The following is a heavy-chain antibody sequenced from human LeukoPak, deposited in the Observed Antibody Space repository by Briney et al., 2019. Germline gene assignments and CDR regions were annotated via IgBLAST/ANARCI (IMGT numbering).Heavy chain of an antibody. CDR3: ASQYYYDSSGFYYYYMDV. D-gene: IGHD3-22*01. CDR1: GFTFSSYS. V-gene: IGHV3-48*01. J-gene: IGHJ6*03. CDR2: ISSSSSTI. Sequence: GGSLRLSCAASGFTFSSYSMNCVRQAPGKGLEWVSYISSSSSTIYYADSVKGGFSISRDNAKNSLYLTMKSLRAEDTAVYYCASQYYYDSSGFYYYYMDVWGKGTTVTVSS.